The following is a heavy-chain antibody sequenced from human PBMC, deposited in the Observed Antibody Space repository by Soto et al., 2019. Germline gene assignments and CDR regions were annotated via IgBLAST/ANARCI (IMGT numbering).Heavy chain of an antibody. CDR1: GGSFSGYY. CDR2: INHSGST. Sequence: SETRSLTCAVYGGSFSGYYWSWIRQPPGKGLEWIGEINHSGSTNYNPSLKSRVTISVDTSKNQFSLKLSSVTAADTAVYYCALYSSGWYFGMDVWGQGTTVTVSS. V-gene: IGHV4-34*01. CDR3: ALYSSGWYFGMDV. D-gene: IGHD6-19*01. J-gene: IGHJ6*02.